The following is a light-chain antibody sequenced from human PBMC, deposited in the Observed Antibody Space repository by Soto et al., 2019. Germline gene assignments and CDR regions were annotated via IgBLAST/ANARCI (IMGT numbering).Light chain of an antibody. V-gene: IGLV1-44*01. CDR3: AAWDDSLNAYVV. CDR2: SNN. Sequence: QSVLTQPPSPSGTPGQRVTISCSGSSSNIGSNTVNWYQQLPGTAPKLLIYSNNQRPSGVPDRFSGSKSGTSASLAISGLQSEDEADYYCAAWDDSLNAYVVFGGGTKLTVL. CDR1: SSNIGSNT. J-gene: IGLJ2*01.